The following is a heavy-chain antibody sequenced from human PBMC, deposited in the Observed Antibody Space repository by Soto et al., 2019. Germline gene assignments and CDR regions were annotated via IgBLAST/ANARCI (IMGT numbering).Heavy chain of an antibody. Sequence: SETLSLTCTVSGGSISSGGYYWSWIRQHPGTGLEWIGYIYYSGSTYYNPSLKSRVTISVDTSKNQFSLKLSSVTAADTAVYYCARDGYYGSGSYSPSNYYYYGMDVWGQGTTVTVSS. J-gene: IGHJ6*02. CDR3: ARDGYYGSGSYSPSNYYYYGMDV. V-gene: IGHV4-31*03. D-gene: IGHD3-10*01. CDR1: GGSISSGGYY. CDR2: IYYSGST.